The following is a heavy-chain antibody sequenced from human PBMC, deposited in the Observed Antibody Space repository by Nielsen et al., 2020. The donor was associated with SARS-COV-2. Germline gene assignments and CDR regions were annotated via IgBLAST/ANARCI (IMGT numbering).Heavy chain of an antibody. CDR2: IYQSGNS. J-gene: IGHJ4*02. V-gene: IGHV4-4*02. CDR1: GGSISSSNW. CDR3: ARLNRRILTPLALASLRFDF. Sequence: SETLSLTCAVSGGSISSSNWWSWVRPPPGKGLEWIGEIYQSGNSNYNPSLKSRVTISVDKSKNQFSLRVTSVTAADTAVYYCARLNRRILTPLALASLRFDFWGQGALVTVSS. D-gene: IGHD3-3*02.